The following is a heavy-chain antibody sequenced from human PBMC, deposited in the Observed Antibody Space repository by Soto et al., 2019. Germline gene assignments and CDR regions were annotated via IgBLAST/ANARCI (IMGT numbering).Heavy chain of an antibody. CDR3: ARDFRRVYYDSSGYYYYYYGMDV. CDR2: IIPIFGTA. V-gene: IGHV1-69*13. J-gene: IGHJ6*02. Sequence: SVKVSCKASGGTFSSYAISWVRQAPGQGLEWMGGIIPIFGTANYAQKFQGRVTITADESTSTAYMELSSLRSEDTAVYYCARDFRRVYYDSSGYYYYYYGMDVWGQGTTVTVSS. D-gene: IGHD3-22*01. CDR1: GGTFSSYA.